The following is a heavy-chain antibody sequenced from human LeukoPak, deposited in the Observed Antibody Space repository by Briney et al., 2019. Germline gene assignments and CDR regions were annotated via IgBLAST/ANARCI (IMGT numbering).Heavy chain of an antibody. CDR3: AKPSGKYYYDSSGYQYYFDY. CDR2: LSWNSGSI. D-gene: IGHD3-22*01. CDR1: GFTFDDYA. V-gene: IGHV3-9*01. Sequence: PGRSLRLSCAASGFTFDDYAMHWVRPAPGKGLEWVSGLSWNSGSIGYADSVKGRFTISRDNAKNSLYLQMNSLRAQDTAVYYCAKPSGKYYYDSSGYQYYFDYWGQGTLVTVSS. J-gene: IGHJ4*02.